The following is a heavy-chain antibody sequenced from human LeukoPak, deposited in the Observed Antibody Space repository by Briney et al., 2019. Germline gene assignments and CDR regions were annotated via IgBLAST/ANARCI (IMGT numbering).Heavy chain of an antibody. CDR3: ANGWSPDY. V-gene: IGHV3-23*01. Sequence: GGSLRLSCAASGFTFSSYAMSWVRQAPGKGLEWVSGTSGSGGSTYYADSVKGRFTIFRDNSKNTLYLQMNSLRAEDTAVYHCANGWSPDYWGRGTLVTVSS. J-gene: IGHJ4*02. CDR2: TSGSGGST. CDR1: GFTFSSYA. D-gene: IGHD2-15*01.